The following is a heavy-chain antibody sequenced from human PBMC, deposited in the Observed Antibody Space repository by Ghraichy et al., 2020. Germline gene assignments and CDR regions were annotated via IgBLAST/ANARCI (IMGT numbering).Heavy chain of an antibody. Sequence: SETRSLTCTVSGGSISSYYWSWIRQPPGKGLEWIGYIYYSGSTNYNPSLKSRVTISVDTSKNQFSLKLSSVTAADTAVYYCARARGVVPAAALFDWYFDLWGRGTLVTVSS. CDR2: IYYSGST. J-gene: IGHJ2*01. V-gene: IGHV4-59*01. D-gene: IGHD2-2*01. CDR1: GGSISSYY. CDR3: ARARGVVPAAALFDWYFDL.